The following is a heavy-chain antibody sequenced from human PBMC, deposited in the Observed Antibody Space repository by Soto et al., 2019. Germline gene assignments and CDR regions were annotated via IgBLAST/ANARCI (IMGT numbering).Heavy chain of an antibody. CDR2: IYHSGST. Sequence: SETLSLTCAVSGGSISSSNWWSWVRQPPGKGLEWIGEIYHSGSTNYNPSLKSRVTISVDKSKNQFSLKLSSVTAADTAVYYCARASRGGSSWFDPWGQGTLVTVSS. V-gene: IGHV4-4*02. CDR1: GGSISSSNW. J-gene: IGHJ5*02. D-gene: IGHD6-6*01. CDR3: ARASRGGSSWFDP.